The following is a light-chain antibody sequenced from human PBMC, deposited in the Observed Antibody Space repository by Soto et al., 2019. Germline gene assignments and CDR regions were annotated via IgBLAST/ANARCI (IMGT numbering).Light chain of an antibody. CDR1: QSVRSN. CDR2: GAS. Sequence: ETVMTQSTATLSVSPGERVTLSCRASQSVRSNLAWYQQKPGLAPRLLIYGASTRAAGVPARFSGSGSVTELTLTISSLQSEAFAVYYCQQYNNWPPWTFGQGTKVEIK. V-gene: IGKV3-15*01. CDR3: QQYNNWPPWT. J-gene: IGKJ1*01.